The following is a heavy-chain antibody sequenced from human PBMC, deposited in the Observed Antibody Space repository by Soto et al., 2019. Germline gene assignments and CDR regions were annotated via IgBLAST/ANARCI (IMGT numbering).Heavy chain of an antibody. CDR3: ARGSTSVGYDY. CDR2: IGSGSDPI. D-gene: IGHD1-26*01. V-gene: IGHV3-48*01. Sequence: EVRLVESGGDLVQPGGSLRLSCAASGFTFSTSSMNWVRQAPGKGLEWVSYIGSGSDPIYYADSVKGRFTISRDNAKNSLYLQMNSLTADDSAVYYCARGSTSVGYDYWGQGTLVTVSS. CDR1: GFTFSTSS. J-gene: IGHJ4*02.